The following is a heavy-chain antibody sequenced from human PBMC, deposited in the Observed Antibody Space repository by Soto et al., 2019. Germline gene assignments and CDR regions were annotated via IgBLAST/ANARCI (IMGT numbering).Heavy chain of an antibody. CDR2: IYSGGST. CDR3: AREWELPNYYGMDV. CDR1: GFTVSSNY. D-gene: IGHD1-26*01. V-gene: IGHV3-53*01. Sequence: LRLSCAASGFTVSSNYMSWVRQAPGKGLEWVSVIYSGGSTYYADSVKGRFTISRDNSKNTVHLQMNSLRAEDTAVYYCAREWELPNYYGMDVWGQGTTVTVSS. J-gene: IGHJ6*02.